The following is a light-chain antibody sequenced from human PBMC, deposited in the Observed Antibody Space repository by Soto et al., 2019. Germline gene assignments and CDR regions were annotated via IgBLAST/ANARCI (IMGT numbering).Light chain of an antibody. CDR1: SSNIGAGYD. CDR3: QSYDSSLSGYV. J-gene: IGLJ1*01. V-gene: IGLV1-40*01. Sequence: QSVLTQPPSVSGAPGQRVTISCTGSSSNIGAGYDVHWYQQLPGTAPKLLIYGNSNRPSGVPDRLSGSKSGTSASLAITGLQAEDAADYSCQSYDSSLSGYVFGTGTKVTVL. CDR2: GNS.